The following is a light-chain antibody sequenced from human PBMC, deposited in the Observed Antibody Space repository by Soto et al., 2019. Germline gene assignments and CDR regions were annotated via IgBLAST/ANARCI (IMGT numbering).Light chain of an antibody. CDR3: QQYSSSPPEFT. V-gene: IGKV3-20*01. CDR1: QSISSNY. J-gene: IGKJ3*01. CDR2: GAS. Sequence: EIVLTQSPGTLSLSPGERATLSCRASQSISSNYLAWYQQRPGQAPRLLIFGASYRATGIPDRFSGSGSGTHFTLTISSLEPDDFAVYYCQQYSSSPPEFTFGPGTRVDSK.